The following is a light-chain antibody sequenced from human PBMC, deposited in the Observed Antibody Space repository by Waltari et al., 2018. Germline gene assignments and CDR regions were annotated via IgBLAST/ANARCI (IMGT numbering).Light chain of an antibody. CDR2: AAS. CDR3: QQYGSSLVT. CDR1: QYVTSSY. V-gene: IGKV3-20*01. J-gene: IGKJ4*01. Sequence: EIVLTQSPDTLSLSPGERATLSCRASQYVTSSYLAWYQQKPGQGPRLLIYAASARATGIPDGFSGSGSGTDFTLTISRLEPEDFAVYFCQQYGSSLVTFGGGTEVEIK.